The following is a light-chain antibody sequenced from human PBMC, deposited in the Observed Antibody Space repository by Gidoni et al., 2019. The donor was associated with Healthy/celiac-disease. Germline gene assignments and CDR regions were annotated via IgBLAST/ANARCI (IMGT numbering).Light chain of an antibody. CDR1: KSVSSSY. J-gene: IGKJ2*01. Sequence: EIVLTQSPGTLSLSPGERATLSCRASKSVSSSYLAWYQQKPGQAPRLLIYGASSRATGIPDRFSGSGSGPDFTLTISRLEPEGFAVYYCQQYGSSQYTFGQGTKLEIK. CDR2: GAS. V-gene: IGKV3-20*01. CDR3: QQYGSSQYT.